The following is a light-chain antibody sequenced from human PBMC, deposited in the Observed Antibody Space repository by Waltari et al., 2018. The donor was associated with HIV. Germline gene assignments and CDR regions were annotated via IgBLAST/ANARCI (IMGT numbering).Light chain of an antibody. V-gene: IGLV1-44*01. CDR1: NSNSGRND. J-gene: IGLJ2*01. CDR3: ATWDDSLNGPL. CDR2: ANN. Sequence: QSVLTQPPSASGTPGPRVTISCSGINSNSGRNDDSWYQQFPGTAPKVLMSANNQRPSGVPDRFSASKSGTSASLAISGLHSEDEADYYCATWDDSLNGPLFGGGTKLTVL.